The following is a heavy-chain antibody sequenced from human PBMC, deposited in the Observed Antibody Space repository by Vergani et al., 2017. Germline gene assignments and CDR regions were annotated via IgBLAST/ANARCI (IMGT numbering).Heavy chain of an antibody. CDR3: ATPQTVTTGGMEV. J-gene: IGHJ6*02. CDR2: FDPEHGEV. V-gene: IGHV1-24*01. D-gene: IGHD4-17*01. CDR1: GYSLTELT. Sequence: QVQLVQSGSEVRKPGASVKVSCQVSGYSLTELTIHWVRQAPGKGLEWMGGFDPEHGEVTFAHHIQGRVTMTEDRSTDTAYMELSSLRPEDTALYYCATPQTVTTGGMEVWGQGTMVIVSS.